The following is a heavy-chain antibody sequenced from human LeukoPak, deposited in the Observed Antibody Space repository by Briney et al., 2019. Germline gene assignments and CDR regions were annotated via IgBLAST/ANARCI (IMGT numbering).Heavy chain of an antibody. D-gene: IGHD1-26*01. CDR3: ARDPYSGSYGPYYYYYMDV. J-gene: IGHJ6*03. V-gene: IGHV3-7*01. Sequence: PGGSLRLSCAASGFTFSLYWMTWVRQSPGKGLEWVADINPDGSQKYSVDSVKGRFTISRDNAKNSLYLQMDSLRVEDTAVYYCARDPYSGSYGPYYYYYMDVWGKGTTVTISS. CDR1: GFTFSLYW. CDR2: INPDGSQK.